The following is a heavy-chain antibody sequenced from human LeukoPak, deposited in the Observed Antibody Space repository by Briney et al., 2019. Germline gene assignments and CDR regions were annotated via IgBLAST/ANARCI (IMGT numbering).Heavy chain of an antibody. V-gene: IGHV1-69*13. J-gene: IGHJ4*02. CDR3: ARGGDGLGGDY. Sequence: AASVKVSCKASGGTFSSYAISWVRQAPGQGLEWMGGIIPIFGTANYAQKFQSRVTITADESTSTAYMELSSLRSEDTAVYYCARGGDGLGGDYWGQGTLVTVSS. CDR2: IIPIFGTA. CDR1: GGTFSSYA. D-gene: IGHD5-24*01.